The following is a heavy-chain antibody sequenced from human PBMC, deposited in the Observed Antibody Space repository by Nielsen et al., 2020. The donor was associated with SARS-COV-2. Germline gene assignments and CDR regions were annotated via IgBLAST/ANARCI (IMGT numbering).Heavy chain of an antibody. CDR2: INPDETKP. J-gene: IGHJ4*02. V-gene: IGHV3-74*03. Sequence: GESLKISCAASGFIFSNYRMHGVRQAPGKGLVWVSHINPDETKPTYADSVKGRFTISRDNAKNTLYLQMNGLRTEDTAVYYCARLRDDGYYFDTGPYDFWGQGTLVTVSS. CDR3: ARLRDDGYYFDTGPYDF. D-gene: IGHD2-21*02. CDR1: GFIFSNYR.